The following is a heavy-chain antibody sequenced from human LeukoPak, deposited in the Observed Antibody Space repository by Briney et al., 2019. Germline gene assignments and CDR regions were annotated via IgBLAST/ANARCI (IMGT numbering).Heavy chain of an antibody. Sequence: SETLSLTCTVSDGSISTYYWSWIRQPPGKELEWMAYIRHTGSTNSNPSLKSRVTISIDTSKNQFSLKLSSVTAADTAVYYCARHRTGDAYNPLDYWGQGTLVTVSS. D-gene: IGHD5-24*01. CDR3: ARHRTGDAYNPLDY. V-gene: IGHV4-59*08. CDR2: IRHTGST. CDR1: DGSISTYY. J-gene: IGHJ4*02.